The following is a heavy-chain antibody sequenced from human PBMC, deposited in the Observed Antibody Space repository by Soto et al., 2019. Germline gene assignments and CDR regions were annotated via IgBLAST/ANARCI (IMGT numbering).Heavy chain of an antibody. CDR2: IYHTGST. V-gene: IGHV4-61*01. CDR1: GDSVRGGSYY. CDR3: AREVDLGEPDY. J-gene: IGHJ4*02. Sequence: QVQLRESGPGLVKPSETLSLSCTVSGDSVRGGSYYWSWIRQPPGKGLEWIGYIYHTGSTEYNPSLKXRXTXSXXMSKNQFALKLTAVTTADTAVYYCAREVDLGEPDYWGQGTLVTVSS.